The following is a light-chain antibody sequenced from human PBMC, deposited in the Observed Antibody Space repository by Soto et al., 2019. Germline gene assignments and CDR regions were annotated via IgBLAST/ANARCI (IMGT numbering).Light chain of an antibody. V-gene: IGKV1-5*01. J-gene: IGKJ4*01. CDR3: QQYSAD. CDR1: QSIGTW. CDR2: EAS. Sequence: DSQITQSPSTLSASVGDRVTITCRAFQSIGTWLAWYQQKPGRAPKVLIQEASNLESGVPSRFSCSGSGTEFTFTISSLQPDDFATYYCQQYSADFGGGTKVDIK.